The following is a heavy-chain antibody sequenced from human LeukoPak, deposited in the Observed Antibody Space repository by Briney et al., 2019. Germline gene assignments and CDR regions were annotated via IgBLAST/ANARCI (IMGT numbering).Heavy chain of an antibody. D-gene: IGHD3-3*01. CDR3: TTLHYDFWSGYYHFDY. CDR1: GFTFSNAW. CDR2: IKSKTDGGTT. Sequence: GGSLRLSCAASGFTFSNAWMSWVRQAPGKGLEWVGRIKSKTDGGTTDYAAPVKGRFTISRDDSKNTLYLQMNSLKTEDTAVYYCTTLHYDFWSGYYHFDYWGQGTLVTLSS. V-gene: IGHV3-15*01. J-gene: IGHJ4*02.